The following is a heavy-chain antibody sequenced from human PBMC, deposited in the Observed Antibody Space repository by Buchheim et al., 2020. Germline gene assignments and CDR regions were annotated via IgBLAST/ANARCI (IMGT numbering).Heavy chain of an antibody. V-gene: IGHV3-30*18. J-gene: IGHJ6*03. CDR1: GFTFSSYG. CDR2: ISYDGSNK. D-gene: IGHD3-10*01. CDR3: AKDYYGSGSYIFYYYYMDV. Sequence: QVQLVESGGGVVQPGRSLRLSCAASGFTFSSYGMHGVRQAPGKGLEWVAVISYDGSNKYYADSVKGRFTISRDNSKNTLYLQMNSLRAEDTAVYYCAKDYYGSGSYIFYYYYMDVWGKGTT.